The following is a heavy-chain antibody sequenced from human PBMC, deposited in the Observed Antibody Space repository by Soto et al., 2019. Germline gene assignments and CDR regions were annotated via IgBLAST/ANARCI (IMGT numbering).Heavy chain of an antibody. Sequence: QVTLKESGPVLVKPTETLTLTCTVSGFSLSTGRMGVSWIRQPPGKALEWRAHIFSDNERSYSTSMQGRLTISKDPSGSQVVLSMTNLDPVDTGTYYCVRMNADSDQFYYAMDVWGQGTTVTVSS. V-gene: IGHV2-26*01. D-gene: IGHD4-17*01. CDR2: IFSDNER. J-gene: IGHJ6*02. CDR1: GFSLSTGRMG. CDR3: VRMNADSDQFYYAMDV.